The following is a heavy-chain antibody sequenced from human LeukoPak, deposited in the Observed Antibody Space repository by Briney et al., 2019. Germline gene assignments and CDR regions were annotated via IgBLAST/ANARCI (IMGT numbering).Heavy chain of an antibody. V-gene: IGHV5-51*01. CDR1: GYSFTCYW. CDR3: ARSSGDSPTICGGDCYHFDY. J-gene: IGHJ4*02. CDR2: IYPGDSDT. Sequence: GQSLKISCKCAGYSFTCYWIGCLGQMPGKGLEWMGIIYPGDSDTRYSPSFQGQVTISADKSISTAYLQWSSLKASDTAMYYCARSSGDSPTICGGDCYHFDYWGQGTLVTVSS. D-gene: IGHD2-21*02.